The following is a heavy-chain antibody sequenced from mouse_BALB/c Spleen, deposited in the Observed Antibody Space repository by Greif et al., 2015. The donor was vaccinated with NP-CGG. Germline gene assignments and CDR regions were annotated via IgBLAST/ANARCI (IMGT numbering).Heavy chain of an antibody. J-gene: IGHJ4*01. CDR2: ISSGGSYT. V-gene: IGHV5-6*01. CDR1: GFTFSSYG. Sequence: EVKVVESGGDLVEPGGSLKLSCAASGFTFSSYGMSWVRQTPDKRLEWVATISSGGSYTYYPDSVKGRFTISRDNAKNTLYLQMSSLKSEDTAMYYCARHGNYLMDYWGQGTSVTVSS. CDR3: ARHGNYLMDY. D-gene: IGHD2-1*01.